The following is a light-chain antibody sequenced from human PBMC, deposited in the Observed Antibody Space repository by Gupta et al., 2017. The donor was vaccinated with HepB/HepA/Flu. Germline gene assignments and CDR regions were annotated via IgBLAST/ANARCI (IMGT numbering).Light chain of an antibody. Sequence: GQRVTISCSGSSSNIGSNYVSWYQQLPGTPPTLLIYRNNQRPSGVPDRFSGSKSGTSASLAISGLRSEDEADYYCAAGDDSRSGAVFGGGTQLTV. J-gene: IGLJ7*01. V-gene: IGLV1-47*01. CDR2: RNN. CDR1: SSNIGSNY. CDR3: AAGDDSRSGAV.